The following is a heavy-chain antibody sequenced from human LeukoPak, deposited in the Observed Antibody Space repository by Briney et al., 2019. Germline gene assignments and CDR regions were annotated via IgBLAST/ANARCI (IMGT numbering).Heavy chain of an antibody. CDR3: ARGAVNSAGRWFDP. CDR2: IYHSGST. J-gene: IGHJ5*02. D-gene: IGHD4-23*01. V-gene: IGHV4-30-2*01. Sequence: SETLSLTCTVSGGSISSSSYYWGWIRQPPGKGLEWIGYIYHSGSTYYNPSLKSRVTISVDRSKNQFSLKLSSVTAADTAVYYCARGAVNSAGRWFDPWGQGTLVTVSS. CDR1: GGSISSSSYY.